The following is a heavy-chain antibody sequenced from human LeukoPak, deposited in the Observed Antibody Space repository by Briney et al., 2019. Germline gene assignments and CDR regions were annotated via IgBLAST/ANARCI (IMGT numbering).Heavy chain of an antibody. CDR2: IYYSGST. Sequence: PSETLSLTCNVSGGSISSYYWSWVRQPAGKGLEWIGYIYYSGSTNFNPSLKSRVTISVDTSKNQFSLKLSAVTAADTAVYYCARGDYYYYGVDVWGQGTTVTVSS. CDR1: GGSISSYY. J-gene: IGHJ6*02. CDR3: ARGDYYYYGVDV. V-gene: IGHV4-59*08.